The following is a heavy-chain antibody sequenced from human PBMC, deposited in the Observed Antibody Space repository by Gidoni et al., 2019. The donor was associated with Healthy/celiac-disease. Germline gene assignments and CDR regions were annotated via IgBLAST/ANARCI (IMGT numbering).Heavy chain of an antibody. V-gene: IGHV3-33*01. CDR3: ARDPRQIRAYCGGDCYSAGRDV. CDR2: RWYDGITE. D-gene: IGHD2-21*02. CDR1: GFTPSSYR. Sequence: QVQLAESGGGVVQTGSSPRLYCAASGFTPSSYRLHWVCQTPGKGLEWVALRWYDGITEYYAHSLKGRFTNSRDNSKNTLCLQMNSLRAEDTAEYYCARDPRQIRAYCGGDCYSAGRDVWGQGTTVTVSS. J-gene: IGHJ6*02.